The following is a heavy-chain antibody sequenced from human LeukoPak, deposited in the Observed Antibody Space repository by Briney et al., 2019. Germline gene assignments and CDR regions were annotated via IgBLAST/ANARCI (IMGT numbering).Heavy chain of an antibody. J-gene: IGHJ4*02. Sequence: SETLSLTCTVSGGSISSYHWSWIRQPPGKGLEWIGYTYYSGSTTYNPSLKSRVTISIDTSKNQFSLKLSSVTAADTAVYYCARVGGIAAAGTFEYYFDYWGQGTLVTVSS. V-gene: IGHV4-59*08. D-gene: IGHD6-13*01. CDR1: GGSISSYH. CDR2: TYYSGST. CDR3: ARVGGIAAAGTFEYYFDY.